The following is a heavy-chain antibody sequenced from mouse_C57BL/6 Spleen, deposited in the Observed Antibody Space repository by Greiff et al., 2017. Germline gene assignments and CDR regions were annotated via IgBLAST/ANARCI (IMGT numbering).Heavy chain of an antibody. Sequence: DVMLVESGGGLVKPGGSLKLSCAASGFTFSSYAMSWVRQTPEKRLEWVATISDGGSYTYYPDNVKGRFTISRDNAKNNLYLQMSHLKSEDTAMYYCARDQEATFAYWGQGTLVTVSA. V-gene: IGHV5-4*01. D-gene: IGHD3-2*02. CDR1: GFTFSSYA. CDR3: ARDQEATFAY. J-gene: IGHJ3*01. CDR2: ISDGGSYT.